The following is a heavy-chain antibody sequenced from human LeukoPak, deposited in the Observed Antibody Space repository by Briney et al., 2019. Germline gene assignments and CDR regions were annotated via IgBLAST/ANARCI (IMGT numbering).Heavy chain of an antibody. V-gene: IGHV3-30-3*01. CDR1: GFTFSSYA. CDR3: ARTFDY. J-gene: IGHJ4*02. Sequence: GGSLRLSCAASGFTFSSYAMHWVRQAPGKGLEWVAVISYDGSNKYYADSVKGRFTISRDNSKNTLYLQMNSLRAEDTAVYYCARTFDYWGQGTLVTVSS. CDR2: ISYDGSNK.